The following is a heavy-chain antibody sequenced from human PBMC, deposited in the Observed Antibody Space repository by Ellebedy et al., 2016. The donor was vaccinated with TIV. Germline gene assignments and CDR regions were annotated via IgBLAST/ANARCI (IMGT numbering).Heavy chain of an antibody. CDR1: GYTFISYY. J-gene: IGHJ4*02. V-gene: IGHV1-46*01. Sequence: AASVKVSCKASGYTFISYYVHWVRQAPGQGLEWMGIINPSGGTTTYAQKFQGRVTMTMDTSTSTEFMELSSLRSEDTAVYYCARDKSQIAESFTGSFGYWGQGTLVTVSS. CDR2: INPSGGTT. CDR3: ARDKSQIAESFTGSFGY. D-gene: IGHD3-10*01.